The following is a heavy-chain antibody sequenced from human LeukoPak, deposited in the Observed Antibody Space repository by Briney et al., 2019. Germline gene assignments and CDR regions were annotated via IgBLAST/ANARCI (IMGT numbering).Heavy chain of an antibody. D-gene: IGHD3-22*01. V-gene: IGHV4-59*13. CDR3: ARDRDNSGYYFDY. Sequence: SETLSLTCNVSGDSISRYYWGWIRQPPGKGLEWIGYIYYSGSTHYNPSLKSRATISVDPSRSQFSLKLNSVTAADTALYYCARDRDNSGYYFDYWGQGILVTVSS. CDR2: IYYSGST. J-gene: IGHJ4*02. CDR1: GDSISRYY.